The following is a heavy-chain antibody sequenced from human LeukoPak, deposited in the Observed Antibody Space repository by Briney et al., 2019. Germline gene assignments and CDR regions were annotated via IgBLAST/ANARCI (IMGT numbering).Heavy chain of an antibody. V-gene: IGHV1-69*01. Sequence: SVKVSCKASGGTFSSSTISWVRQAPGQGLEWMGGIIPIFGTTNYAQKFQGRVTITADESTSTAYMELSSLRSEDTAVYYCARVRRPAMVTSYYYYMDVWGKGTTVTVSS. CDR1: GGTFSSST. J-gene: IGHJ6*03. CDR2: IIPIFGTT. D-gene: IGHD5-18*01. CDR3: ARVRRPAMVTSYYYYMDV.